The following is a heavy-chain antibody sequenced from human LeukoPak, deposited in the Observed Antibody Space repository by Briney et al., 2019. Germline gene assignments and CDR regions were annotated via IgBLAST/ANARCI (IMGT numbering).Heavy chain of an antibody. Sequence: GGSLRLSCGASGFTLENYAINWVRQAPGKGLEWVALIRHDGTNKNYADSVKGRFTISRDNSKKTLYLQMKSLRPEDTAVYYCVKDRGDLPPYFDYWGQGTLVTVSS. CDR2: IRHDGTNK. CDR3: VKDRGDLPPYFDY. D-gene: IGHD2-21*02. CDR1: GFTLENYA. V-gene: IGHV3-30*02. J-gene: IGHJ4*02.